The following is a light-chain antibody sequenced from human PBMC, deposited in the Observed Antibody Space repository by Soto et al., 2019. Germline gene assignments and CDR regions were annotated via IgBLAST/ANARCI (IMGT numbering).Light chain of an antibody. Sequence: DIQMTQSPSALSASVGDRVIITCRASQSISSWLAWYQQKPGKAPKLLIYQASILKSGVPSRFSGSGSGTEFTLTISSLQPDDFATYYCQHYNSYSEAFGQGTTVDI. CDR3: QHYNSYSEA. J-gene: IGKJ1*01. CDR1: QSISSW. V-gene: IGKV1-5*03. CDR2: QAS.